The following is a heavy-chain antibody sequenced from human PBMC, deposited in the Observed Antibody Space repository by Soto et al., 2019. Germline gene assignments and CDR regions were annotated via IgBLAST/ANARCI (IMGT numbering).Heavy chain of an antibody. CDR1: GFTFSSYS. V-gene: IGHV3-21*01. CDR2: ISSSSSYI. D-gene: IGHD3-9*01. CDR3: ARTRDILTGKAFYYYYGMDV. Sequence: GSLRLSCAASGFTFSSYSMNWVRQAPGKVLEWVSSISSSSSYIYYADSVKGRFTISRDNAKNSLYLQMNSLRAEDTAVYYCARTRDILTGKAFYYYYGMDVWGQGTTVTVSS. J-gene: IGHJ6*02.